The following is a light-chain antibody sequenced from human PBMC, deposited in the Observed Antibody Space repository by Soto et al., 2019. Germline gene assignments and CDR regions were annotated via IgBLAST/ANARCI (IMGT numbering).Light chain of an antibody. V-gene: IGKV1-5*01. Sequence: DVQMTQSPSTLSASVGDRVTITCRASQSISKHLAWNQLRPGKAPRLLIYYASTLDRGVPSRFSGSGSGTEFTLTIISLQPDDFATYYCQQYASFSPAFGQGTKVGI. J-gene: IGKJ1*01. CDR2: YAS. CDR1: QSISKH. CDR3: QQYASFSPA.